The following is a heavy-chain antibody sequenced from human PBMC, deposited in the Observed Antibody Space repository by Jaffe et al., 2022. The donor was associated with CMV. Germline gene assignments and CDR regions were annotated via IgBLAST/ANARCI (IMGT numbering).Heavy chain of an antibody. V-gene: IGHV3-23*01. CDR2: ISVSGGST. D-gene: IGHD3-10*01. J-gene: IGHJ6*02. Sequence: EVQLLESGGGLVQPGGSLRLSCTASGFTFSTYAMNWVRQAPGKGLKWVSGISVSGGSTYSADSVKGRFTISRDNSKNTLYLQMNTLRAEDTAVYYCAKVSAPRGGINNYGMDVWGQGTTVTVSS. CDR3: AKVSAPRGGINNYGMDV. CDR1: GFTFSTYA.